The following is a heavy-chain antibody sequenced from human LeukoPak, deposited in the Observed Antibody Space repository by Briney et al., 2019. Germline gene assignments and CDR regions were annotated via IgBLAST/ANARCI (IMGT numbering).Heavy chain of an antibody. V-gene: IGHV3-53*01. Sequence: GGSLRLSCAASGFTVSSNYMSWVRQAPGKGLEWVSVIYSGGSTYYADSVKGRYTISRDNAKNSLYLQMNSLRAEDTAVYYCARDASLWFGELSLGSFDYWGQGTLVTVSS. D-gene: IGHD3-10*01. CDR1: GFTVSSNY. CDR3: ARDASLWFGELSLGSFDY. CDR2: IYSGGST. J-gene: IGHJ4*02.